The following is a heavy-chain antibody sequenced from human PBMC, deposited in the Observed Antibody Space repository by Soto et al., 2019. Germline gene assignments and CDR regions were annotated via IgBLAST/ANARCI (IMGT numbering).Heavy chain of an antibody. CDR1: GYSFTTYW. D-gene: IGHD6-25*01. CDR2: IYPGDSDT. Sequence: EVQLVQSGAEVKTPGESPKISCKGSGYSFTTYWIGWVRQMSGKGLEWMGIIYPGDSDTRYSPSFQGQVTISVDKSISTAYLQWGSLKASDTAMYYCARAARDDHFDYWGQGTLVTVSS. V-gene: IGHV5-51*03. CDR3: ARAARDDHFDY. J-gene: IGHJ4*02.